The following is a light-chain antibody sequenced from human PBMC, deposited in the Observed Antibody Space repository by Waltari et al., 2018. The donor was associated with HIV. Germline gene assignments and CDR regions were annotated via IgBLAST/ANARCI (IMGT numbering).Light chain of an antibody. Sequence: QSALTQPASVSGSPGQSITISCTGTSSAVGGYNYVSCYQQHTDKAPKLMIYEVSNRPSGVSNRFSGSKSGNTASLTISGLQAEDEADYYCSSYTSSSTLVFGGGTKLTVL. CDR1: SSAVGGYNY. CDR3: SSYTSSSTLV. V-gene: IGLV2-14*01. J-gene: IGLJ3*02. CDR2: EVS.